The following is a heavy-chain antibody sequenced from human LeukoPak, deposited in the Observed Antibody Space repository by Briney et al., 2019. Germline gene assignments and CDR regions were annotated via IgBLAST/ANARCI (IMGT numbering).Heavy chain of an antibody. CDR2: INSDGSYT. CDR1: GFSFSNYW. CDR3: ARADSWQSGGG. J-gene: IGHJ4*02. D-gene: IGHD6-13*01. V-gene: IGHV3-74*01. Sequence: QPGGSLRLSCVASGFSFSNYWMYWGRQAPGKGLVWVSRINSDGSYTDYADSAKGRFTISRDNAKDTLYLQMNSLRADDTAVYYCARADSWQSGGGWGQGTLVTVSS.